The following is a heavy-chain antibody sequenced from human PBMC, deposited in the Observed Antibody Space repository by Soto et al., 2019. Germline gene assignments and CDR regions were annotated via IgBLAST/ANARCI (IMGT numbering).Heavy chain of an antibody. J-gene: IGHJ6*03. CDR3: AIIRYCRGGSCSGGRPYMDV. CDR2: INPNSGGT. D-gene: IGHD2-15*01. CDR1: GYTFTGYY. V-gene: IGHV1-2*04. Sequence: ASVKVSCKASGYTFTGYYMHWVRQAPGQGLEWMGWINPNSGGTNYAQKFQGWVTMTRDTSISTAYMELSRLRSDDTAVYYCAIIRYCRGGSCSGGRPYMDVWGKXTTVTVSS.